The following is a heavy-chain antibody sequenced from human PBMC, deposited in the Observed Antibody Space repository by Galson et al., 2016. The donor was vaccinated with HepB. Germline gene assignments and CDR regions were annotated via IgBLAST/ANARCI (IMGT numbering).Heavy chain of an antibody. CDR1: GFIVSSNY. CDR2: IKQNGIER. CDR3: ARERSSWSNDYYYDGLDV. Sequence: SLRLSCAVSGFIVSSNYMSWVRQAPGKGLEWVANIKQNGIERYYEDSVTGRFTISRDNAKNSLYLEMNSLRPEDTAVYYCARERSSWSNDYYYDGLDVWGQGTTVTVSS. J-gene: IGHJ6*02. V-gene: IGHV3-7*01. D-gene: IGHD6-13*01.